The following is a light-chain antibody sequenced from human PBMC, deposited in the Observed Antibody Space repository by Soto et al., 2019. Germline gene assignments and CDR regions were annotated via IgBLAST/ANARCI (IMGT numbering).Light chain of an antibody. Sequence: IHMTQSPSSLSASVLDIFTISFRASQSISSYLNWYQQKPGKAPKLLIYAASSLQSGVPSRFSGSGSGTDFTLTISNLQPEDFATYYCQQSDSTPTFGQGTKVDI. CDR1: QSISSY. J-gene: IGKJ2*01. V-gene: IGKV1-39*01. CDR2: AAS. CDR3: QQSDSTPT.